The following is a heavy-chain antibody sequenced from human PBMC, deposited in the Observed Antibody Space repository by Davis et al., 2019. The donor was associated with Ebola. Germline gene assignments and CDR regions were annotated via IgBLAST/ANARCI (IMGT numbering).Heavy chain of an antibody. CDR3: ARDGWNDHDHDGFDI. J-gene: IGHJ3*02. CDR2: ISYDGSNK. D-gene: IGHD1-1*01. CDR1: GFTFSSYG. Sequence: GESLKISCAASGFTFSSYGMHWVRQAPGKGLEWVAVISYDGSNKYYADSVKGRFSISRDNARRSVYLQMSRLRVEDTAVYYCARDGWNDHDHDGFDIWGLGTMVTVSS. V-gene: IGHV3-30*03.